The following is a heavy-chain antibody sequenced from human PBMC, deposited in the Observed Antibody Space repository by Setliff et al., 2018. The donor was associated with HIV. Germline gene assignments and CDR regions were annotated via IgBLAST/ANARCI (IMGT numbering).Heavy chain of an antibody. Sequence: GASVKVSCKASGYTFTNYDINWVRQAPGQGLEWMGWMNPNSGNTGYAQKFQGRVTMTRNTSIRTAYMYLSSLRSEDTAIYYCARGGPGSSFGYDWFDPWGQGTPVTVSS. CDR2: MNPNSGNT. CDR1: GYTFTNYD. J-gene: IGHJ5*02. CDR3: ARGGPGSSFGYDWFDP. D-gene: IGHD5-18*01. V-gene: IGHV1-8*02.